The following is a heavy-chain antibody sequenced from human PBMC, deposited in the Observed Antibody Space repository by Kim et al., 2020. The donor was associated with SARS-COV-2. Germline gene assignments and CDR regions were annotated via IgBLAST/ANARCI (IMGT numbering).Heavy chain of an antibody. CDR1: GFTFSFYY. Sequence: GGSLILSCAASGFTFSFYYMGWARQAPGKGLEWLANINHDGSVKAYVDSVKGRFTISRDNAKNSLFLQMNSLRVEDTAVYVCARDDTAGNIDYWGQGTLVTVSS. D-gene: IGHD3-10*01. CDR3: ARDDTAGNIDY. CDR2: INHDGSVK. V-gene: IGHV3-7*03. J-gene: IGHJ4*02.